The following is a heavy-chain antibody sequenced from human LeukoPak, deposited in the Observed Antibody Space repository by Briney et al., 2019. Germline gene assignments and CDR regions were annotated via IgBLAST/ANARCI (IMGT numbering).Heavy chain of an antibody. J-gene: IGHJ4*02. CDR3: ARRIAAAAAPYYFDY. V-gene: IGHV3-48*02. CDR1: GFTFSGYS. Sequence: GGSLRLSCVASGFTFSGYSINWVRQAPGKGLECLSYIAWDTITIYYADSVKGRSTISRDNAKTSLYLQMNSLRDEDTAVYYCARRIAAAAAPYYFDYWGQGTLVTVSS. CDR2: IAWDTITI. D-gene: IGHD6-13*01.